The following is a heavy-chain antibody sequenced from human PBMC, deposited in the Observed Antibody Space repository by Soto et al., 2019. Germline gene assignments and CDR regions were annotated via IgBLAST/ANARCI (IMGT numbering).Heavy chain of an antibody. CDR3: AREDIVVYRIAYYGIDV. D-gene: IGHD3-22*01. Sequence: QVHLVQSGAEVKKPGSSVKVSCKASGGSFSNYVVTWVRQAPGQGLEWVGAITPIFGTTNYAQKFYDRVTITAGEDATAAYVELTSLRSDATAVYYCAREDIVVYRIAYYGIDVWGQGTTVIVSS. J-gene: IGHJ6*02. CDR2: ITPIFGTT. V-gene: IGHV1-69*01. CDR1: GGSFSNYV.